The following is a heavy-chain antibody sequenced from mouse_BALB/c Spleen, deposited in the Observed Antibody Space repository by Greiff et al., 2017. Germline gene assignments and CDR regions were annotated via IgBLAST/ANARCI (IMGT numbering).Heavy chain of an antibody. J-gene: IGHJ3*01. CDR2: IWSGGST. CDR1: GFSLTSYG. CDR3: ARVWFAY. V-gene: IGHV2-2*02. Sequence: VQLQQSGPGLVQPSQSLSITCTVSGFSLTSYGVHWVRQSPGKGLEWLGVIWSGGSTDYNAAFISRLSISKDNSKSQVFFKMNSLQANDTAIYYCARVWFAYWGQGTLVTVSA.